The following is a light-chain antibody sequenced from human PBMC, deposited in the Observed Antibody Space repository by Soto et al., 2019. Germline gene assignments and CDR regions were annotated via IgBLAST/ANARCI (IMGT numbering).Light chain of an antibody. V-gene: IGLV1-47*01. CDR2: RNS. CDR3: SAWDDSLSGVI. Sequence: QSVLTQPPSASGTPGQRVTLSCSGSNSNIGRNSVYWYQQLPGTAPKLLIFRNSQRPSGVPDRFSGSKSGTSASLDISGLRSDDESDYYSSAWDDSLSGVIFGGGTKVTVL. CDR1: NSNIGRNS. J-gene: IGLJ2*01.